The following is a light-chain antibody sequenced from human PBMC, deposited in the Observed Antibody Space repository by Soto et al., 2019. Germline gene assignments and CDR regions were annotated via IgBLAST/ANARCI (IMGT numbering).Light chain of an antibody. Sequence: QSVLTQPASVSGSPGQSITISCTGTSSDVGGYNYVSWYQQLPGKAPKLIIFDVSNRPSGVSNRFSGSKSGNTASLTISGLQGDDEADYYCSSYASSSTNVVFGGGTKLTVL. CDR3: SSYASSSTNVV. V-gene: IGLV2-14*03. J-gene: IGLJ3*02. CDR1: SSDVGGYNY. CDR2: DVS.